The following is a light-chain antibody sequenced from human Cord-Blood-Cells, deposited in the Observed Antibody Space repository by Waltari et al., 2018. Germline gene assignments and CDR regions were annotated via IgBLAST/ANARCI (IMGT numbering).Light chain of an antibody. CDR3: AAWDDSLSGRV. Sequence: ISCSGSSSNIGSNYVYWYQQLQGTAPKFLIYRNNQRPSGVPDRFSGSKSGTSASLAISGLRSEDEADYYCAAWDDSLSGRVFGGGTKLTVL. CDR1: SSNIGSNY. J-gene: IGLJ3*02. V-gene: IGLV1-47*01. CDR2: RNN.